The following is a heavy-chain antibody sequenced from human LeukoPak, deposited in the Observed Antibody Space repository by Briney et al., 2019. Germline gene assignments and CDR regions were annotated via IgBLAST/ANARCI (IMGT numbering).Heavy chain of an antibody. V-gene: IGHV1-2*02. D-gene: IGHD3-10*01. CDR2: INPNSGGT. J-gene: IGHJ4*02. CDR3: ARVGGSGSYGDY. Sequence: ASVKVSCKASGYTFTGYYMNWVRQATGQGLEWMGWINPNSGGTNYAQKFQGRVTMTRDTSISIVYMELSRLRSDDTAVYYCARVGGSGSYGDYWGQGTLVTVSS. CDR1: GYTFTGYY.